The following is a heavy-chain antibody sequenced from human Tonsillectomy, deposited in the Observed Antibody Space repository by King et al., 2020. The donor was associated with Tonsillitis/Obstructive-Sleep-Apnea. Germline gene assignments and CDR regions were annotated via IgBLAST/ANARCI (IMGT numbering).Heavy chain of an antibody. CDR3: ARGGASTATNRFDS. CDR1: GGSISSYY. D-gene: IGHD4-17*01. CDR2: IYYSGST. V-gene: IGHV4-59*01. Sequence: QLQESGPGVVKPSETLSLTCTVSGGSISSYYWSWILQPPGKELEWSANIYYSGSTNYNPSLKSRVTVSVDTSKNQFSLKVSSVTAADTAVYYCARGGASTATNRFDSWGQGTLVTVSS. J-gene: IGHJ4*02.